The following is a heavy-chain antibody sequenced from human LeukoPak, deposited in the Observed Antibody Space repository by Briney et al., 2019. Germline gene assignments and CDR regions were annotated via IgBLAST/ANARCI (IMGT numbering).Heavy chain of an antibody. CDR2: ISAYNGNT. J-gene: IGHJ5*02. Sequence: ASVKVSCKASGYTFTSYGISWVRQAPGQELEWMGWISAYNGNTNYAQKLQGRVTMTTDTSTSTAYMELRSLRSDGTAVYYCARGLTIAAAASNWFDPWGQGTLVTVSS. D-gene: IGHD6-13*01. CDR1: GYTFTSYG. V-gene: IGHV1-18*01. CDR3: ARGLTIAAAASNWFDP.